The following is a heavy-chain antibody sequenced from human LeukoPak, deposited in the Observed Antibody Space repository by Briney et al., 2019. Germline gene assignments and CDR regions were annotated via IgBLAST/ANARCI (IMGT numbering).Heavy chain of an antibody. V-gene: IGHV4-59*01. CDR3: ARDFCSGGSCYSYFHY. Sequence: SETLSLTCSVSGGSISGYYWSWIRQPPGKGLEWIGYIYSSGGTNYNPSLKSRVTISLDTSKNQFSLRLSSVTAADTAVYYCARDFCSGGSCYSYFHYWGQGTLVTISS. J-gene: IGHJ4*02. D-gene: IGHD2-15*01. CDR2: IYSSGGT. CDR1: GGSISGYY.